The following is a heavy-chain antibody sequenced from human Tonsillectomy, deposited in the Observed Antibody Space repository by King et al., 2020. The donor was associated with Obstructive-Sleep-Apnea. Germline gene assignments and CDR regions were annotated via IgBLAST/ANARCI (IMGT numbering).Heavy chain of an antibody. CDR2: ISCDGGTT. V-gene: IGHV3-43D*03. D-gene: IGHD6-19*01. CDR3: AKGAYTSGWHLYYFDY. Sequence: VQLVESGGVVVQPGGSLRLSCAASGFTFDDYAMHWVRQAPGKGLEWVSLISCDGGTTYYADSVKGRFTISRDNSKNSLYLQMNSLRTEDTALYYCAKGAYTSGWHLYYFDYWGQGTLVTVSS. J-gene: IGHJ4*02. CDR1: GFTFDDYA.